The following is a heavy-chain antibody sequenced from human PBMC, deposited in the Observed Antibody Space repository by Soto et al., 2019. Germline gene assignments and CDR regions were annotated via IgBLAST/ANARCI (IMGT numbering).Heavy chain of an antibody. CDR1: GDSISSADYY. V-gene: IGHV4-30-4*01. Sequence: PLETLSLTSTVSGDSISSADYYWSWIRQTPGKGLEWIGHIFYSGTTYYNPSLKSRLTISVDTSKNHFSLRLTSVTAADTAVYYCARDLWVEPELYYYGMDVWGQGTTVTVSS. D-gene: IGHD1-1*01. J-gene: IGHJ6*02. CDR3: ARDLWVEPELYYYGMDV. CDR2: IFYSGTT.